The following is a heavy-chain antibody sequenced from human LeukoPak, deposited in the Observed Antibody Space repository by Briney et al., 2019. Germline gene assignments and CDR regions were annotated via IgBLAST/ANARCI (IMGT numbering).Heavy chain of an antibody. J-gene: IGHJ4*02. CDR2: ISGSGTST. CDR1: GFTFTTYA. CDR3: AKDPYFY. Sequence: GGSLRLSCAASGFTFTTYAMSSVRQAPGKGLGWVSRISGSGTSTWYADSVKGRFTISRDNSKSTLYMQMNSLRAEDTAVYYCAKDPYFYWGQGTLVTVSS. D-gene: IGHD2/OR15-2a*01. V-gene: IGHV3-23*01.